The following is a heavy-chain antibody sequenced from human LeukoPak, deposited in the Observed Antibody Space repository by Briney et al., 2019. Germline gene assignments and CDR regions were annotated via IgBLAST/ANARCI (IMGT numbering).Heavy chain of an antibody. CDR1: GYSISSGYY. CDR3: ARRYCSSTSCYTWFDP. Sequence: SETLSLTCTVSGYSISSGYYWGWIRQPPVKGLEWIGSIYHSGSTYYNPSLKSRVTISVDTSKNQFSLKLSSVTAADTAVYYCARRYCSSTSCYTWFDPWRQGTLVTVSS. D-gene: IGHD2-2*02. CDR2: IYHSGST. V-gene: IGHV4-38-2*02. J-gene: IGHJ5*02.